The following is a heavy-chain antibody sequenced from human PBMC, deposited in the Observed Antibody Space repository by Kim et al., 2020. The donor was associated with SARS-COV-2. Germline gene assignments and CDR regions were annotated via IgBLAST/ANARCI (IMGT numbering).Heavy chain of an antibody. D-gene: IGHD6-13*01. Sequence: SETLSLTCTVSGGSISSGSYYWSWIRQPAGKGLEWIGRIYTSGSTNYNPSLKSRVTISVDTSKNQFSLKLSSVTAADTAVYYCARGSSSWYGWFDPWGQGTLVTVSS. V-gene: IGHV4-61*02. CDR1: GGSISSGSYY. J-gene: IGHJ5*02. CDR2: IYTSGST. CDR3: ARGSSSWYGWFDP.